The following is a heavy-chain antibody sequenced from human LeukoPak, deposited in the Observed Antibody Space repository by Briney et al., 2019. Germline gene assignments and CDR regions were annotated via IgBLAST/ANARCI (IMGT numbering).Heavy chain of an antibody. V-gene: IGHV4-34*01. Sequence: SETLSLTCAVNGGPLTAYYWSWVRQPPGKGLEWIGDINDSETSYYNPALKSRVTLSIETSKKEFSLKMTSVTAADTAVYYCVRRRTRGRAGMFDPWGQGTLVIVSS. CDR1: GGPLTAYY. CDR3: VRRRTRGRAGMFDP. CDR2: INDSETS. J-gene: IGHJ5*02. D-gene: IGHD3/OR15-3a*01.